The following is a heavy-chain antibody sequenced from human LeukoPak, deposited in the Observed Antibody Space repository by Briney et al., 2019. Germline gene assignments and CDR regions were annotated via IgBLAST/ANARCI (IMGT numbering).Heavy chain of an antibody. Sequence: AGGSLRLSCAASGFTFSSYAMSWVRQAPGKGLEWVSAISGSGGSTYYADSVKGRFTISRDNSKNTLYLQMNRLRAEDTAVYYCAKDRSPTYCGGDCYGYIDYWGQGTLVTVSS. CDR1: GFTFSSYA. J-gene: IGHJ4*02. V-gene: IGHV3-23*01. CDR2: ISGSGGST. CDR3: AKDRSPTYCGGDCYGYIDY. D-gene: IGHD2-21*02.